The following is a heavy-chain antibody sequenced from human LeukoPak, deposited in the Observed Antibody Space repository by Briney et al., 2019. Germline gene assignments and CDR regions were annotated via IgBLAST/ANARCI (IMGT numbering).Heavy chain of an antibody. CDR1: GFTFSDYE. Sequence: GGSLRLSCAASGFTFSDYEMHWVRQATGKGLEWVSAIGTAGNTYYTGSVKGRFTISRENAENSLYLQMNSLRAGDTAVYYCARVAKERVGGVYYFDYWGQGTLVTVSS. J-gene: IGHJ4*02. V-gene: IGHV3-13*01. CDR2: IGTAGNT. D-gene: IGHD1-1*01. CDR3: ARVAKERVGGVYYFDY.